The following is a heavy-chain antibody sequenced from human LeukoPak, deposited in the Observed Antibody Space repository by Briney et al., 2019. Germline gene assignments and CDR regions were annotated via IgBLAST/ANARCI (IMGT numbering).Heavy chain of an antibody. J-gene: IGHJ5*02. CDR2: INSDGSST. D-gene: IGHD5-24*01. Sequence: GGSLRLSCAASGFTFSSYWMHWVRQAPGKGLVWVSRINSDGSSTSYADSVKGRFTISRDNAKNTLYLQMNSLRAEDTAVYYCARVGDGYNLEWFDPWGQGTLVTVSS. V-gene: IGHV3-74*01. CDR3: ARVGDGYNLEWFDP. CDR1: GFTFSSYW.